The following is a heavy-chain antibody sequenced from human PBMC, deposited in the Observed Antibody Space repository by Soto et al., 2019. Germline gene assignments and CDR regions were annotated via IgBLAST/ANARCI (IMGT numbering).Heavy chain of an antibody. V-gene: IGHV1-8*01. CDR1: GYTFTSYD. CDR2: MNPNSGNT. J-gene: IGHJ4*02. D-gene: IGHD1-1*01. CDR3: ARVQLEHTGGYY. Sequence: QVQLVQSGAEVKKPGASVKVSCKASGYTFTSYDINWVRQATGQGLEWMGWMNPNSGNTGYAQKFQGRVTMTRNTSRSTAYMELSSLRSEDTAVHYSARVQLEHTGGYYWGQGTLVTVSS.